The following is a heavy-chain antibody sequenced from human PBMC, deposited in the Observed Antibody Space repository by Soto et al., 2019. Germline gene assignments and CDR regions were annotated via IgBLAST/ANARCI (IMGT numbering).Heavy chain of an antibody. Sequence: QVQLQESGPGLVKPSETLSLTCTVSGGSVSSGSYYWSWIRQPPGKGLEWIGYIYYSGSTNYNPSLKSRVTISVDTSENQFSLKLSSVTAADTAVYYCASADYYDSSGYPSYWYFDLWGRGTLVTVSS. V-gene: IGHV4-61*01. CDR2: IYYSGST. J-gene: IGHJ2*01. D-gene: IGHD3-22*01. CDR3: ASADYYDSSGYPSYWYFDL. CDR1: GGSVSSGSYY.